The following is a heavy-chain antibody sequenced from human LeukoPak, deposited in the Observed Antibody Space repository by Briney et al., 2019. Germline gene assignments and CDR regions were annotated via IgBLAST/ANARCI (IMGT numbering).Heavy chain of an antibody. Sequence: SETLSLTCAVYGGSFSGYYWSWIRQPPGKGLEWIGEINHSGSTNYNPSLKSRVTISVDTSKNQFSLKLSSVTAADTAVYYCARGNRGVIRSWFDPWGQGILVTVSS. V-gene: IGHV4-34*01. D-gene: IGHD3-10*01. CDR1: GGSFSGYY. CDR2: INHSGST. J-gene: IGHJ5*02. CDR3: ARGNRGVIRSWFDP.